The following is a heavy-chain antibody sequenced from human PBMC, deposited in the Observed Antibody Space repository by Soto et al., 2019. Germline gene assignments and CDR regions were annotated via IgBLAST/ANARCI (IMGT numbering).Heavy chain of an antibody. CDR1: GYTFTSYA. Sequence: ASVKVYCKASGYTFTSYAMHWVRQAPGKRLEWMGWINAGNGNTKYSQKFQGRVTITRDTSASTAYMELSSLRSEDTAVYYCATLGRIVATISRDAFDIWGQGTMVTVSS. CDR3: ATLGRIVATISRDAFDI. V-gene: IGHV1-3*01. CDR2: INAGNGNT. D-gene: IGHD5-12*01. J-gene: IGHJ3*02.